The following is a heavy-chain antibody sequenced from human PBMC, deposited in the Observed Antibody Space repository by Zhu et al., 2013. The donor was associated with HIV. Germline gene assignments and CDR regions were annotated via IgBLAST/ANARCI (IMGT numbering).Heavy chain of an antibody. CDR2: INPKSGGT. CDR1: GYTFTDYY. J-gene: IGHJ4*02. Sequence: QVQLLQSGAEVKKPGASVKVSCKASGYTFTDYYIHWVRQAPGQGLEWVGWINPKSGGTSYARRLQGRVTMTRDTSIRTAYMELSSLKSDDTAMYYCARDLHDDTVVSAASDYWGQGTMVTVSS. CDR3: ARDLHDDTVVSAASDY. D-gene: IGHD2-21*01. V-gene: IGHV1-2*02.